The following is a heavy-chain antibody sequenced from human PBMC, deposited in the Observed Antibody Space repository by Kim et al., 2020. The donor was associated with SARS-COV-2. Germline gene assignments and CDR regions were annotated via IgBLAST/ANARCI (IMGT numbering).Heavy chain of an antibody. D-gene: IGHD6-13*01. Sequence: GGSLRVSCAASGSAFRSYAMSWVRQAPGKGLKWFSAISGSGGSTYSADSVKGRFTIYRDNSMNTLYLQMISLIAEDTSVYYCAKHSRIWYPLYFDYWGQGTLVTVSS. CDR3: AKHSRIWYPLYFDY. V-gene: IGHV3-23*01. CDR1: GSAFRSYA. J-gene: IGHJ4*03. CDR2: ISGSGGST.